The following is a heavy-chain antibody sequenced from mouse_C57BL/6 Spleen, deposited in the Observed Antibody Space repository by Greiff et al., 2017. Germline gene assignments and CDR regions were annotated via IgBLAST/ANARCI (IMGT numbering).Heavy chain of an antibody. CDR3: ARTAQANAMDY. Sequence: VHLVESGPGLVAPSQSLSITCTVSGFSLTSYGVSWVRQPPGKGLEWLGVIWGDGSTNYHSALISRLSISKDNSKSQVFLNLNSLQTDDTATYYCARTAQANAMDYWGQGTSVTVSS. J-gene: IGHJ4*01. CDR2: IWGDGST. D-gene: IGHD3-2*02. CDR1: GFSLTSYG. V-gene: IGHV2-3*01.